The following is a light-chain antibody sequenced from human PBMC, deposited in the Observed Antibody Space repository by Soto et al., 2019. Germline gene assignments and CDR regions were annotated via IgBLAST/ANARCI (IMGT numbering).Light chain of an antibody. J-gene: IGLJ3*02. CDR2: EVT. CDR1: GSDVATYNL. V-gene: IGLV2-23*02. Sequence: QSALTQPASVSGSPGQSITISCTGTGSDVATYNLVSWYQQRPGTAPQLIIYEVTKRPSGVSTRFSGSQSGNTASLTISGLQADDEADYYCCSRVFGGGTKLTVL. CDR3: CSRV.